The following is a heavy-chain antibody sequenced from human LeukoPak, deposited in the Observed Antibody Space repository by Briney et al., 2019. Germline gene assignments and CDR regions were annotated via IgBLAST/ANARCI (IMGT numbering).Heavy chain of an antibody. CDR3: AKLSLSGRSQSADY. D-gene: IGHD3-10*01. V-gene: IGHV3-23*01. Sequence: TGGSLRLSCVASGLTFNSHSMGWVRQAPGMGLEWVSVVSTNGDVTFYADSVKGRFTISRDNSKNTLFLQMNSLRAEDTAVYYCAKLSLSGRSQSADYWGQGTLVTVSS. CDR1: GLTFNSHS. J-gene: IGHJ4*02. CDR2: VSTNGDVT.